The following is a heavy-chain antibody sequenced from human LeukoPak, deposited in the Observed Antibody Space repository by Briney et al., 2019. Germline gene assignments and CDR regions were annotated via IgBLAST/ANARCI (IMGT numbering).Heavy chain of an antibody. V-gene: IGHV1-46*01. Sequence: ASVKVSCKASGYTFTSYYMHWVRQAPGQGLEWMGIINPSGGSTSYAQKFQGRVTMTRHTSTTTVYMELSSLRSEDTAVYYCARDKVAGNPDYWGQGTLVTVSS. D-gene: IGHD6-19*01. CDR3: ARDKVAGNPDY. CDR2: INPSGGST. CDR1: GYTFTSYY. J-gene: IGHJ4*02.